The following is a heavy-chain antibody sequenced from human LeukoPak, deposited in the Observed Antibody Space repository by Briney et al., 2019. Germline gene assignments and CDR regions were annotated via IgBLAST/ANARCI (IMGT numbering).Heavy chain of an antibody. V-gene: IGHV3-21*01. D-gene: IGHD4-17*01. Sequence: GGALRLSCLSSGWTLSSYGMNWVRQAPGKGRAGVSWISSSGLYIHYADAVKGRFTISRDNAKNSLYLKMNSLTDEDTVVYYCARDRWHDYGDRLGYYYGMDVWGQGTTVTVSS. CDR3: ARDRWHDYGDRLGYYYGMDV. CDR2: ISSSGLYI. CDR1: GWTLSSYG. J-gene: IGHJ6*02.